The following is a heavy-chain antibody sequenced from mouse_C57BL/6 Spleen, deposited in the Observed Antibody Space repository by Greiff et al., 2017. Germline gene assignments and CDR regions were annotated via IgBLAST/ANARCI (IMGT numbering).Heavy chain of an antibody. Sequence: EVMLVESEGGLVQPGSSMKLSCTASGFTFSDYYMAWVRQVPEKGLEWVANINYDGSSTYYLDSLKSRFIISRDNAKNILYLQMSSLKSEDTATYYCAREDYDYPFDYWGQGTTLTVSS. J-gene: IGHJ2*01. V-gene: IGHV5-16*01. CDR2: INYDGSST. CDR3: AREDYDYPFDY. D-gene: IGHD2-4*01. CDR1: GFTFSDYY.